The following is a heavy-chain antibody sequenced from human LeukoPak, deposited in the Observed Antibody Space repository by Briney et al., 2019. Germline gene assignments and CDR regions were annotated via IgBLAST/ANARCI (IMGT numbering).Heavy chain of an antibody. Sequence: PSETLSLTCTVSGGSISSYYWGWIRQPPGKGLEWIGSIYYSGSTYYNPSLKSRVTISVDTSKNQISLKLRSVTAADTAVYYCAGAPTNYDILTDHYHFDYWGQGTLVTVSS. V-gene: IGHV4-39*07. J-gene: IGHJ4*02. CDR1: GGSISSYY. CDR3: AGAPTNYDILTDHYHFDY. D-gene: IGHD3-9*01. CDR2: IYYSGST.